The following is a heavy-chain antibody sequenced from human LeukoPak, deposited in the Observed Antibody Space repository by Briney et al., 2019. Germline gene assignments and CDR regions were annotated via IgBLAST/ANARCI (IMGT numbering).Heavy chain of an antibody. D-gene: IGHD3-22*01. V-gene: IGHV4-34*01. CDR1: GGSFSGYY. CDR2: INHSGST. CDR3: ARGGAYDSSGYAY. J-gene: IGHJ4*02. Sequence: SETLSLTCAVYGGSFSGYYWSWIRQPPGKGLEWIGEINHSGSTNYNPSLKSRVTISVDTSKNQFSLKLSSVTAADTAVHYCARGGAYDSSGYAYWGQGTLVTVSS.